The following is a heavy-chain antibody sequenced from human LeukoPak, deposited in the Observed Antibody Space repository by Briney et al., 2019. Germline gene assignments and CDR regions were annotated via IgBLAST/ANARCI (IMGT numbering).Heavy chain of an antibody. J-gene: IGHJ6*03. Sequence: ASVKVSCKASGGTFSSYAISWVRQAPGQGLEWMGGIIPIFGTANYAQKFQGRVTITADKSTSTAYMELSSLRSEDTAVYYCARGVELRYYYMDVWGKGTTVTVSS. CDR3: ARGVELRYYYMDV. V-gene: IGHV1-69*06. CDR2: IIPIFGTA. CDR1: GGTFSSYA. D-gene: IGHD1-7*01.